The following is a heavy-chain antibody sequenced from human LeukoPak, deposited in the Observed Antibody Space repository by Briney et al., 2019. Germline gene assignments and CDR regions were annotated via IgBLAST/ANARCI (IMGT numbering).Heavy chain of an antibody. D-gene: IGHD4-23*01. CDR3: ARDPTDYGGTSGYFDY. Sequence: GGSLRLSCAASGFTFSSYGMHWVRQAPGKGLEWVAVISYDGSNKYYADSVKGRFTISRDNSKNTLYLQMNSLRAEDTAVYYCARDPTDYGGTSGYFDYWGQGTLVTVSS. CDR1: GFTFSSYG. J-gene: IGHJ4*02. V-gene: IGHV3-30*03. CDR2: ISYDGSNK.